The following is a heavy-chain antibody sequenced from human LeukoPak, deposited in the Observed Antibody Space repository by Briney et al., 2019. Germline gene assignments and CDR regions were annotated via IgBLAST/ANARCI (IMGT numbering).Heavy chain of an antibody. CDR3: ARSSWEFDY. V-gene: IGHV4-59*01. CDR2: IYYSGST. Sequence: SETLSLTCAVYGGSFSGYYWSWIRQPPGKGLEWIGYIYYSGSTNYNPSLKSRVTISVDTSKNQFSLKLSSVTAADTAVYYCARSSWEFDYWGQGTLVTVSS. CDR1: GGSFSGYY. D-gene: IGHD1-26*01. J-gene: IGHJ4*02.